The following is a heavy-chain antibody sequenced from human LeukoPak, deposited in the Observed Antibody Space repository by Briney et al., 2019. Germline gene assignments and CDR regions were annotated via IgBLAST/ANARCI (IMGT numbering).Heavy chain of an antibody. CDR3: AREGGSYSGAFDI. V-gene: IGHV1-2*02. CDR1: GYTFTGYY. D-gene: IGHD1-26*01. J-gene: IGHJ3*02. CDR2: INPNSGGT. Sequence: ASVKVSCKASGYTFTGYYMHWVRQAPGQGLEWMGWINPNSGGTNYAQKLQGRVTMTRDTSTSTAYMELSRLRSDDTAVYYCAREGGSYSGAFDIWGQGTMVTVSS.